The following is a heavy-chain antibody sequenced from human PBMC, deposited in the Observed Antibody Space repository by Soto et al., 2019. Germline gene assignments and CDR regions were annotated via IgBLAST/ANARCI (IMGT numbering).Heavy chain of an antibody. CDR1: GYTFTNYW. V-gene: IGHV5-10-1*01. CDR2: IDPSDSYS. CDR3: ARTPPPGHNSNWQNWYFEI. J-gene: IGHJ2*01. Sequence: EVQLVQSGAEVKKPGESLRISCKGSGYTFTNYWISWVRQMPGKGLEWMGRIDPSDSYSNYSPSFQGHVTISADKSISTAYLQWSSLKASDAAIYYCARTPPPGHNSNWQNWYFEIWGRGTLVTVSS. D-gene: IGHD6-13*01.